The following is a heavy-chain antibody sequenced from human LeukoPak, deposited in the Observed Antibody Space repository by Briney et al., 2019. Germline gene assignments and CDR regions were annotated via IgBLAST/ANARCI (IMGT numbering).Heavy chain of an antibody. J-gene: IGHJ6*03. Sequence: GGSLRLSCAASGFTFSDYYMSWIRQAPGKGLEWVSYISKSGSTKDYADSVKGRFTISRDNAKNSLYLQMNSLRAEDTAVYYCAKDVHFDWLEGRYYYMDVWGKGTTVTVSS. V-gene: IGHV3-11*01. D-gene: IGHD3-9*01. CDR1: GFTFSDYY. CDR2: ISKSGSTK. CDR3: AKDVHFDWLEGRYYYMDV.